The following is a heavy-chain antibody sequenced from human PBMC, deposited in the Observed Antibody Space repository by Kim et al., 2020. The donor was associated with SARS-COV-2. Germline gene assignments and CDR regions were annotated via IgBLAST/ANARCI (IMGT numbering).Heavy chain of an antibody. CDR3: TAEEGPDAFHI. CDR1: GFTFINAW. J-gene: IGHJ3*02. CDR2: VRSKSAGGTV. Sequence: GGSLRLSCAASGFTFINAWMSWVRQAPGKGLEWVGRVRSKSAGGTVDYAAPVKGRFTISRDDSETTLYLHMKSLKTEDTAVYYCTAEEGPDAFHIWGQGTMVLVSS. V-gene: IGHV3-15*01.